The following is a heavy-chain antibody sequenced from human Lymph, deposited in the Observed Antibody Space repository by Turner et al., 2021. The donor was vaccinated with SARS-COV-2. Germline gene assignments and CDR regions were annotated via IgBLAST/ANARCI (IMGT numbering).Heavy chain of an antibody. Sequence: EVQLLESGGGLVQPGGSLRLSCSAYGFTFSSYAMSWVRQVPGKGLEWVSSISGSGGSTYYADSVKGRFTISRDNSKNTLYLQMNSLRAEDTAVYYCAKGVRGVIIPEAFDIWGQGTMVTISS. CDR1: GFTFSSYA. J-gene: IGHJ3*02. CDR2: ISGSGGST. V-gene: IGHV3-23*01. CDR3: AKGVRGVIIPEAFDI. D-gene: IGHD3-10*01.